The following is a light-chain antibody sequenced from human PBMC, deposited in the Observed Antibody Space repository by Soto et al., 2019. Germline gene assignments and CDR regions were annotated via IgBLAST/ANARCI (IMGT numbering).Light chain of an antibody. CDR1: QSVFSNSNNKKY. CDR3: HQYYTTPWT. J-gene: IGKJ1*01. V-gene: IGKV4-1*01. CDR2: WAS. Sequence: DLVMTQSADSLAVSLGEMATINCKSSQSVFSNSNNKKYLAWYQQKPGQPPKLLIHWASTRGSGVPDRFSGSGSATDFNLTIASLQAEDVAVYYCHQYYTTPWTFGQGTKVDI.